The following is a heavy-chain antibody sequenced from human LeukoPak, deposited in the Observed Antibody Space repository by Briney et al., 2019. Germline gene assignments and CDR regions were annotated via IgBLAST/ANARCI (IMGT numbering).Heavy chain of an antibody. Sequence: QPGASLRLSCAASGFTFTSYAMSWVRQAPGKGLEWVSGISGSGGSTYYADSVKGRFTISRDNSKNTLYLQMNSLRAEDTAVYYCAKSLFGGRVAGPYDYWGQGTLVTVSS. J-gene: IGHJ4*02. V-gene: IGHV3-23*01. CDR2: ISGSGGST. CDR1: GFTFTSYA. D-gene: IGHD6-19*01. CDR3: AKSLFGGRVAGPYDY.